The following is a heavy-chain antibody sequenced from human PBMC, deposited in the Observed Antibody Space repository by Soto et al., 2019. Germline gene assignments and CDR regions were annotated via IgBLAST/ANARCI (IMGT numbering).Heavy chain of an antibody. CDR3: ARTVLGPDLLADSFVDYYYYMDV. CDR2: VYYTGST. CDR1: GGSISNFY. Sequence: SETLSLTCTVSGGSISNFYWSWIRQPPRKGLAWIGYVYYTGSTSYNPSLKRRVTFSADSSRGQFSLRLSSVTAADTAVYYCARTVLGPDLLADSFVDYYYYMDVWGQGTTVTVSS. D-gene: IGHD3-9*01. J-gene: IGHJ6*03. V-gene: IGHV4-59*08.